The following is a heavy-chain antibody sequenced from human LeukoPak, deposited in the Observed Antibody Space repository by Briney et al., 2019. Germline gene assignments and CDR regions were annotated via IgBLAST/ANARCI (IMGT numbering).Heavy chain of an antibody. J-gene: IGHJ4*02. D-gene: IGHD2-2*02. CDR2: IVVGSGNT. CDR3: ARDGVRYCSSTSCDKSDY. CDR1: GFTFTSSA. V-gene: IGHV1-58*01. Sequence: SVKVSCKASGFTFTSSAVQWVRQARGQRLEWIGWIVVGSGNTNYAQKFQERVTITRDMSTSTAYMELSSLRSEDTAVYYCARDGVRYCSSTSCDKSDYWGQGTLVTVSS.